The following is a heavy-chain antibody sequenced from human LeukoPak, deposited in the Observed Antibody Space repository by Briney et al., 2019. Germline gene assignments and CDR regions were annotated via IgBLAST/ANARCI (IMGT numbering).Heavy chain of an antibody. Sequence: PGGSLRLSCAASGFTFSSYSMNWARQAPGKGLAWVSYISSSGSTIYYADSVKGRFTISRDNAKKSLYLQMNSLRAEDTAVYYCAELGITMIGGVWGKGTTVTISS. D-gene: IGHD3-10*02. CDR3: AELGITMIGGV. CDR1: GFTFSSYS. CDR2: ISSSGSTI. V-gene: IGHV3-48*04. J-gene: IGHJ6*04.